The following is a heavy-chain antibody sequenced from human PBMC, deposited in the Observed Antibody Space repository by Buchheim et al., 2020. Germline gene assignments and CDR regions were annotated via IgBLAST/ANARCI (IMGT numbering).Heavy chain of an antibody. CDR3: ARDSLQDSGDLDGFDI. V-gene: IGHV3-11*05. Sequence: QVQLVESGGALVKPGGSLRLSCAASGFTFSDYYMSWIRQAPGKGLEWVSYISSSSTFTNYVDSVKGRFTISRDNAKSSPYLQMNSLRAEDTAVYFCARDSLQDSGDLDGFDIWGQGT. CDR2: ISSSSTFT. J-gene: IGHJ3*02. CDR1: GFTFSDYY. D-gene: IGHD4-17*01.